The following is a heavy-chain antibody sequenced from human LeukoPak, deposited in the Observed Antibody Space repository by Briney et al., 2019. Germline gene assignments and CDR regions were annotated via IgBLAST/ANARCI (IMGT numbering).Heavy chain of an antibody. D-gene: IGHD1-26*01. CDR2: ISGSGGST. J-gene: IGHJ4*02. Sequence: PGGSLRLSCAASGFTFSSYAMSWVRQAPGKGLEWVSAISGSGGSTYCADSVKGRFTIPRDNSKNTLYLQMNSLRAEDTAVYYCAKGGLREFDYWGQGTLVTVSS. CDR1: GFTFSSYA. V-gene: IGHV3-23*01. CDR3: AKGGLREFDY.